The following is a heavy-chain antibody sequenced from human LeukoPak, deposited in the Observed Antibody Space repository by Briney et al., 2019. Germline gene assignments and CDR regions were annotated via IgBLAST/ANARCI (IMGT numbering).Heavy chain of an antibody. Sequence: SETLSLTCTVSGGSITGSYWRWLRQPTGKGLEYIGYIYYSGSTNYNPSLKSRVTISVDTSKNQFSLKLTSVTAADTAVYYCARGDYYDGGGRNWFDPWGQGTLVTVSS. D-gene: IGHD3-16*01. V-gene: IGHV4-59*01. CDR3: ARGDYYDGGGRNWFDP. CDR1: GGSITGSY. J-gene: IGHJ5*02. CDR2: IYYSGST.